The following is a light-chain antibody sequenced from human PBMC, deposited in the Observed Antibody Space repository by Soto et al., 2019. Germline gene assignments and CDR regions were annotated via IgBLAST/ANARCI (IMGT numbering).Light chain of an antibody. J-gene: IGKJ1*01. Sequence: DIQMTQSPSTLSASIGARVTITCRASQSISSWLAWYQQKPGKAPKLLIYMASNLPSGVPSRFSGSGSGTEFTLTISSLQPDDFATYYCQHYNDYSRIFGQGTKVEIK. CDR2: MAS. CDR1: QSISSW. CDR3: QHYNDYSRI. V-gene: IGKV1-5*03.